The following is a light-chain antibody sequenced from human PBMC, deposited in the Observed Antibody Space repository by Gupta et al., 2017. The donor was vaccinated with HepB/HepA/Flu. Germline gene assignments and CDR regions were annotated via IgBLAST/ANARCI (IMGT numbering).Light chain of an antibody. CDR2: SNN. Sequence: QSVLSQPPSASGTPGQRGTISCSGSFSNIGDNTVHWYQHLPGMAPKVLIHSNNQRPSGVPDRFSGSKSGTSASLAISGLQSEDEADYYCSSWDDSLNGLVLGGGTKLTVL. CDR3: SSWDDSLNGLV. CDR1: FSNIGDNT. J-gene: IGLJ2*01. V-gene: IGLV1-44*01.